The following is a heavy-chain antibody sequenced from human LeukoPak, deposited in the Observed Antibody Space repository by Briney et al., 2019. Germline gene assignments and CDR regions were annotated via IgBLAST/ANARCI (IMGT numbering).Heavy chain of an antibody. Sequence: PSETLSLTCTVPGDSISNYYWSWIRQSPGKGLEWSGYIYYSGSTNYNPSLKSRVTISVDTSKNQFSLKLSSVTAADTAVYYCARETCSGGSCFQLDFWGQGTLVTVSS. D-gene: IGHD2-15*01. CDR3: ARETCSGGSCFQLDF. CDR1: GDSISNYY. J-gene: IGHJ4*02. CDR2: IYYSGST. V-gene: IGHV4-59*01.